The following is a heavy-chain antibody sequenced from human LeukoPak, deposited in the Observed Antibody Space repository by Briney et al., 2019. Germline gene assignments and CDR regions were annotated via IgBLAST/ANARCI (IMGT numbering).Heavy chain of an antibody. J-gene: IGHJ4*02. D-gene: IGHD3-10*01. CDR2: ISVYNGNT. Sequence: ASVKVSCKASGYTFTSYGISWVRQALGQGLEWMGWISVYNGNTNYAQKLQGRVTMTTDTSTSTAYMELRSLRSDDTAVYYCARDYPYYYGSGSYYKKRWNYFDYWGQGTLVTVSS. CDR1: GYTFTSYG. V-gene: IGHV1-18*01. CDR3: ARDYPYYYGSGSYYKKRWNYFDY.